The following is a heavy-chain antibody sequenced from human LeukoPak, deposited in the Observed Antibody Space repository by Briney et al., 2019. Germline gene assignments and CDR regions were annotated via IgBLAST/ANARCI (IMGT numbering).Heavy chain of an antibody. J-gene: IGHJ5*02. CDR1: GFTLRNYW. CDR2: SKYDGSST. CDR3: AKSDWFDP. V-gene: IGHV3-74*01. Sequence: GGSLRPSCATSGFTLRNYWMSWLRQAPGKGLVWVARSKYDGSSTFYAESVKGRFTISRDNARNTLYLQMNSLRVDDTAVYYCAKSDWFDPWGRGTLVTVSS.